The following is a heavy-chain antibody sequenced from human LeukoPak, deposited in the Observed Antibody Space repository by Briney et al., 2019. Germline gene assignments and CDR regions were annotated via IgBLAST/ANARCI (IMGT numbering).Heavy chain of an antibody. J-gene: IGHJ6*02. CDR3: ARAQQLVPGLNYYYYGMDV. CDR2: INPNSGGT. V-gene: IGHV1-2*02. Sequence: GASVKVSCKASGYTFTGYYMHWVRQAPGQGLEWMGWINPNSGGTNYAQKFQGRVTMTRDTSISTAYMELSGLRSDDTAVYYRARAQQLVPGLNYYYYGMDVWGQGTTVTVSS. CDR1: GYTFTGYY. D-gene: IGHD6-13*01.